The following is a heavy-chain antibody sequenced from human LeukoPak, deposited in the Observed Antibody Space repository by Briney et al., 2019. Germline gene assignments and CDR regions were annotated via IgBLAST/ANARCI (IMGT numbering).Heavy chain of an antibody. J-gene: IGHJ4*02. Sequence: SETLSLTCTVSGGSVSSGSCFWSWIRQPPGKGLEWIGYIYYSGSTNYNPSLKSRVTISMDTSKNQFSLKPSSVTAADTAVYYCARTNYDFWSAVDYWGQGTLVTVSS. CDR1: GGSVSSGSCF. D-gene: IGHD3-3*01. V-gene: IGHV4-61*01. CDR2: IYYSGST. CDR3: ARTNYDFWSAVDY.